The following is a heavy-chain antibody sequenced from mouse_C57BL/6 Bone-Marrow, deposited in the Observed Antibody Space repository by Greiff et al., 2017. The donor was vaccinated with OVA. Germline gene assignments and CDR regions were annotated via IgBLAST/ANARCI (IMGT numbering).Heavy chain of an antibody. CDR2: IYPGDGDT. CDR1: GYAFSSSW. D-gene: IGHD2-4*01. CDR3: VDYDYEFAY. J-gene: IGHJ3*01. Sequence: QVQLQQSGPELVKPGASVKISCKASGYAFSSSWMNWVKQRPGKGLEWIGRIYPGDGDTNYNGKFKGKATLTADNSSSTAYMQLSSLTSEDSAVYFCVDYDYEFAYWGQGTLVTVSA. V-gene: IGHV1-82*01.